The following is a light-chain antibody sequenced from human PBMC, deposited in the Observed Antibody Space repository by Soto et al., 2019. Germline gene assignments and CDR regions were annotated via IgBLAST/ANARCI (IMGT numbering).Light chain of an antibody. CDR1: QSITNC. J-gene: IGKJ2*01. CDR3: QQHNPYSPYT. CDR2: DAY. V-gene: IGKV1-5*03. Sequence: DIQITQSPSTLSASVGDRVTITCRASQSITNCLAWYQQKPGKAPKLLIFDAYSLRSGVPSRFSGSGSGTEFTLTISSLQPEDFATYYCQQHNPYSPYTFGQGTKLEIK.